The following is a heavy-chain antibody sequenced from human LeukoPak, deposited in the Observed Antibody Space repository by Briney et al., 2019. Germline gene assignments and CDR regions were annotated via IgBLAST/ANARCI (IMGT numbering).Heavy chain of an antibody. J-gene: IGHJ4*02. Sequence: SETLSLTCTVSGGSISNSSSYWGWIRQPPGRGLEWIGSIYYSGSTYYNPSLKSRVTISVDTSKNQFSLKLSSVTAADTAVYYCARHQPTTVTTDYWGQGTLVTVSS. CDR1: GGSISNSSSY. V-gene: IGHV4-39*01. CDR3: ARHQPTTVTTDY. D-gene: IGHD4-17*01. CDR2: IYYSGST.